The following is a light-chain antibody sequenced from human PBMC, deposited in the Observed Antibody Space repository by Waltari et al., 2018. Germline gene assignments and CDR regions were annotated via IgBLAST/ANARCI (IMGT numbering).Light chain of an antibody. Sequence: QSALAQPASVSGSPGLAITIPFPGTSSDVGGYNYVVLYQQNPGKAPKLMVYDVSNRHSGVSNRVSGSKSGNTASLTISGLQAEDEADYYCSSYTSSSPYVVFGGGTKLTVL. CDR3: SSYTSSSPYVV. V-gene: IGLV2-14*03. J-gene: IGLJ2*01. CDR1: SSDVGGYNY. CDR2: DVS.